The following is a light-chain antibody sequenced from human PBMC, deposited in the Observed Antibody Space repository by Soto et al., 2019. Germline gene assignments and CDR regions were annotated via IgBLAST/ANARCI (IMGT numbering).Light chain of an antibody. CDR2: AAS. J-gene: IGKJ4*01. CDR3: QYYNTAPLT. V-gene: IGKV1-27*01. Sequence: DIQMTQSPSSLSASVGSRVNITCRATQSIGNFVAWYQQQPGKVPRVLIYAASTLHSGVPPRFSGAQSGPDFTLTISSLQPDDVATYHCQYYNTAPLTFGGGTRVEI. CDR1: QSIGNF.